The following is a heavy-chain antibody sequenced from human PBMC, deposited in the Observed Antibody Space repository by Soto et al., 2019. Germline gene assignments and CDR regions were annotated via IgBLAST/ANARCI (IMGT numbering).Heavy chain of an antibody. CDR2: VSAYNGNT. J-gene: IGHJ6*02. V-gene: IGHV1-18*01. CDR3: AXRRSRGGYYYGMDV. Sequence: GASVKVSCKASGYTFTSYGISWVRQAPGQGLEWMGWVSAYNGNTNYAQKLQGRVTMTTDTSTSTAYMELRSLRSDDTAVYYCAXRRSRGGYYYGMDVWGQGTTVTVS. D-gene: IGHD2-15*01. CDR1: GYTFTSYG.